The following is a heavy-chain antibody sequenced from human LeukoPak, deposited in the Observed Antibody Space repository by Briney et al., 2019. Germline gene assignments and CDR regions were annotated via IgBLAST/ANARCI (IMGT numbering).Heavy chain of an antibody. Sequence: SETLSLTCTVPGGSISSSSYYWGWIRQPPGKGLEWIGIIYYSGSTYYNPSLKSRLTISVDTSKSQLSLKLSSVTATDTAVYYCARRGYCSSTSCYEYWFDPWGQGTLVTVSS. CDR2: IYYSGST. CDR1: GGSISSSSYY. CDR3: ARRGYCSSTSCYEYWFDP. D-gene: IGHD2-2*01. V-gene: IGHV4-39*01. J-gene: IGHJ5*02.